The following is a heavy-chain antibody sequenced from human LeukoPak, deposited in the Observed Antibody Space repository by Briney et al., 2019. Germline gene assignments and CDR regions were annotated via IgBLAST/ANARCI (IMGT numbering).Heavy chain of an antibody. CDR3: ARAYRGLFDY. Sequence: SETLSLTCTVSGGSIRTCDWSWIRQPAGKGLEWIGRIDTSGNTNCDPSLKGRITMSVDTSKNQFSLKLSSVTAADTAVYYCARAYRGLFDYWGQGTLVTVSS. V-gene: IGHV4-4*07. J-gene: IGHJ4*02. D-gene: IGHD1-26*01. CDR2: IDTSGNT. CDR1: GGSIRTCD.